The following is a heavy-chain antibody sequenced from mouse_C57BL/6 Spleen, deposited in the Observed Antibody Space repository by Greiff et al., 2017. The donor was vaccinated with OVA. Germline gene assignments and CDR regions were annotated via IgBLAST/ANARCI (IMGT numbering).Heavy chain of an antibody. V-gene: IGHV1-82*01. CDR1: GYAFSSSW. CDR2: IYPGDGDT. J-gene: IGHJ3*01. Sequence: QVQLQQSGPELVKPGASVKISCKASGYAFSSSWMNWVKQRPGKGLEWIGRIYPGDGDTNYNGKFKGKATLTADKSSSTAYMQLSSLTSEDSAVYFCARWGEVAYWGQGTLVTVSA. CDR3: ARWGEVAY.